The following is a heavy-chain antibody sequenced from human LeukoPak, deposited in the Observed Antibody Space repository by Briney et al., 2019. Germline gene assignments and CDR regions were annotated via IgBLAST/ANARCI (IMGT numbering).Heavy chain of an antibody. D-gene: IGHD1-26*01. Sequence: SETLSLTCTGSGGSISSYYWSWIRQPPGKGLEWIGYIYYSGSTNYNPSLKSRVTISVDTSKNQFSLMLSSVTAADTAVYYCARDKVGQNWFDPWGQGTLVTVSS. J-gene: IGHJ5*02. CDR1: GGSISSYY. CDR2: IYYSGST. V-gene: IGHV4-59*01. CDR3: ARDKVGQNWFDP.